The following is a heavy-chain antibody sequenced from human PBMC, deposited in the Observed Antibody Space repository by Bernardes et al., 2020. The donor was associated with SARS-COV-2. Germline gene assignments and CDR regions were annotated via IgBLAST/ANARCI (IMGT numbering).Heavy chain of an antibody. D-gene: IGHD3-10*01. CDR2: IWYDGSNQ. CDR3: ARDRRGSRGPLDY. Sequence: GGSLRLSCVASGFTFSDYGMHWVRQAPGKGLEWVAVIWYDGSNQYYEDSVKGRFTISRDNSKNTLYLQMNSLRVEDTAVYYCARDRRGSRGPLDYWGQGTLVSVSS. CDR1: GFTFSDYG. J-gene: IGHJ4*02. V-gene: IGHV3-33*01.